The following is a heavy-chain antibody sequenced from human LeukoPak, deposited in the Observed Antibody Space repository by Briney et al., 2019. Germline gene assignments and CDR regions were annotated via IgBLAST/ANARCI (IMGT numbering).Heavy chain of an antibody. Sequence: GGSLRLSCAASGFTFSDYYMSWIRQAPGKGLEWVSYISSSSSTIYYADSVKGRFTISRDNAKNSLYLQMNSLRDEDTAVYYCARDESSGYYYFDYWGQGTLVTVSS. CDR2: ISSSSSTI. J-gene: IGHJ4*02. CDR3: ARDESSGYYYFDY. CDR1: GFTFSDYY. V-gene: IGHV3-11*04. D-gene: IGHD3-22*01.